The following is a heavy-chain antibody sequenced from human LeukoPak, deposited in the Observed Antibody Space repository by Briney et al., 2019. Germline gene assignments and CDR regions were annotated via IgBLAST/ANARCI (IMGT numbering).Heavy chain of an antibody. V-gene: IGHV3-23*01. CDR2: ISGGGGST. Sequence: PGGSLRLSCAASGFTFSSFSMNWVRQAPGKGLEWVSTISGGGGSTFYADSVKGRFTISRDNSKNTLYLQMNSLRAEDTAVYYCAKGQGWLQFFDYWGQGTLVTVSS. D-gene: IGHD5-24*01. CDR3: AKGQGWLQFFDY. J-gene: IGHJ4*02. CDR1: GFTFSSFS.